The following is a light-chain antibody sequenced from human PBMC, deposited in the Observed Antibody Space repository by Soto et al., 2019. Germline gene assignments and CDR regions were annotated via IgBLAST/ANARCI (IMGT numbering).Light chain of an antibody. J-gene: IGKJ1*01. CDR1: QSVDIN. CDR3: QQYNNWPSWT. Sequence: EIVLTQSPGTLSLSPGERATLSCRASQSVDINLAWYQQKPGQAPRLLIYGASTRATGIPARFSGSGSGTEFTLTISSLQSEDFAVYYCQQYNNWPSWTFGQGTKVDIK. CDR2: GAS. V-gene: IGKV3-15*01.